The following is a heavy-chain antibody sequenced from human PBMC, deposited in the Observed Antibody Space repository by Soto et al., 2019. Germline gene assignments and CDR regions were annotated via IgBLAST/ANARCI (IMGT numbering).Heavy chain of an antibody. CDR3: ARGCSSTSCDHDAFDI. Sequence: GASVKVXCKASGYTXTGYYMHWVRQAPGQGLEWMGWINPNSGGTNYAQKFQGWVTMTRDTSISTAYMELSRLRSDDTAVYYCARGCSSTSCDHDAFDIWGQGTMVTVSS. J-gene: IGHJ3*02. V-gene: IGHV1-2*04. CDR2: INPNSGGT. CDR1: GYTXTGYY. D-gene: IGHD2-2*01.